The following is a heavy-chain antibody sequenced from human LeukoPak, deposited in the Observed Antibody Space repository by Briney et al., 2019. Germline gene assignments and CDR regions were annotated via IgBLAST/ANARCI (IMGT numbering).Heavy chain of an antibody. Sequence: ASVKVSCKASGYTFTNYGLNWVRQAPGQGLEWMGWINPKRGDTNYAQKFQGRVTMTRDTSISTVYMEMSRLRSDDTAIYYCASGRTIFYYYMDVWGKGTTVTISS. CDR1: GYTFTNYG. D-gene: IGHD3-3*02. CDR3: ASGRTIFYYYMDV. CDR2: INPKRGDT. V-gene: IGHV1-2*02. J-gene: IGHJ6*03.